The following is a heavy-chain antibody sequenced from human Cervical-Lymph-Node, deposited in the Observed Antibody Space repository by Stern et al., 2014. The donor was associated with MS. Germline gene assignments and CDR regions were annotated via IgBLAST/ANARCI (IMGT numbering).Heavy chain of an antibody. CDR3: ARGEYCSSTSCTGPDGNWFDP. V-gene: IGHV4-30-2*01. Sequence: VQLVESGSGLVKPSQTLSLTCAVSGGSISSGGYSWSWIRQPPGKGLEWIGDIYHSGSTYYNPSLKSRVTISVDRSKNQFSLKLSSVTAADTAVYYCARGEYCSSTSCTGPDGNWFDPWGQGTLVTVSS. CDR1: GGSISSGGYS. D-gene: IGHD2-2*01. J-gene: IGHJ5*02. CDR2: IYHSGST.